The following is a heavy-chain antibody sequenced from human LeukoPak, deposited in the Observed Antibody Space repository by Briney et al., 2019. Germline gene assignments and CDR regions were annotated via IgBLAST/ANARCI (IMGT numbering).Heavy chain of an antibody. V-gene: IGHV3-23*01. J-gene: IGHJ4*02. D-gene: IGHD3-3*01. Sequence: GGSLRLSCAASGFTCSSYAMSWVRQAPGKGLEWVSAISGSGGSTYYADSVKGRFTISRDNSKNTLYLQMNSLRAEDTAVYYCAKVGITIFGVVIARHFDYWGQGTLVTVSS. CDR2: ISGSGGST. CDR3: AKVGITIFGVVIARHFDY. CDR1: GFTCSSYA.